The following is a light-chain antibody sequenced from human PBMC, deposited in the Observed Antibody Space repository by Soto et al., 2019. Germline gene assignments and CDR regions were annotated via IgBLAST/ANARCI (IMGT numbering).Light chain of an antibody. CDR3: QQYGSAPWT. CDR1: QSVSSSY. CDR2: GAS. Sequence: EIVLTQSPGTLSLSPGERATLSCRASQSVSSSYLAWYQQKPGQAPRLLIYGASSRATGIPDRFSGSGSGTDLTLTISRLEPEDCAVYYCQQYGSAPWTFGQGTKVEIK. V-gene: IGKV3-20*01. J-gene: IGKJ1*01.